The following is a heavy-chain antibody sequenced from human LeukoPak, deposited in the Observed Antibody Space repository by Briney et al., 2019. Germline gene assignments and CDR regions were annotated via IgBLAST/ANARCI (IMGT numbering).Heavy chain of an antibody. Sequence: GRSLRLSCAASGFTFSSYGMHWVRQAPGKGLEWVAVVSYDGGNKDYADSVKGRFTISRDNPNNILYLQMNSLRPEDTAVYYCTKELGASGSSHMCYFDYWGQGILVTVS. V-gene: IGHV3-30*18. D-gene: IGHD3-10*01. CDR3: TKELGASGSSHMCYFDY. CDR2: VSYDGGNK. J-gene: IGHJ4*02. CDR1: GFTFSSYG.